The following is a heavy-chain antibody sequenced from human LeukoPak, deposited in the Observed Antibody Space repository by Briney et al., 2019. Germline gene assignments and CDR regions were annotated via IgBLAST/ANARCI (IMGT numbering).Heavy chain of an antibody. V-gene: IGHV3-30-3*01. CDR3: ARDSLIMTRVVRGYFDY. J-gene: IGHJ4*02. D-gene: IGHD4-23*01. Sequence: SGGSLRLSCAASGFTFTSYAIHWVRQAPGKGLQWVAVISYDGSNEYYTDSVKGRFTISRDSPKNTLYLQMNSLRVEDTAVYYCARDSLIMTRVVRGYFDYWGQGTLVTVSS. CDR1: GFTFTSYA. CDR2: ISYDGSNE.